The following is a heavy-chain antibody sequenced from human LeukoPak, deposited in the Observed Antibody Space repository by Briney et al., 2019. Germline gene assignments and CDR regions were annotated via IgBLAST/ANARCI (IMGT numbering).Heavy chain of an antibody. CDR3: ARHYGSGKPWFDS. Sequence: SETLSLTCTVSGGSISSYYWSWIRQPPGKGLEWIGYLYYTGTTNYNPSLKSRVTISVDTSKNQFSLKLSSVTAADTAVYYCARHYGSGKPWFDSWGQGTLVTVSS. CDR1: GGSISSYY. J-gene: IGHJ5*01. V-gene: IGHV4-59*01. D-gene: IGHD3-10*01. CDR2: LYYTGTT.